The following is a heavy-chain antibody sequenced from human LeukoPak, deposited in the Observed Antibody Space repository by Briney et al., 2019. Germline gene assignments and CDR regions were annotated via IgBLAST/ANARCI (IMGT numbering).Heavy chain of an antibody. D-gene: IGHD3-10*01. V-gene: IGHV3-43*01. CDR2: ISWDGGST. CDR1: GFTFDDYT. CDR3: AKGHRSGSYLLDY. J-gene: IGHJ4*02. Sequence: GGSLRLSCAASGFTFDDYTMHWVRQAPGKGLEWVSLISWDGGSTYYADSVKGRFTISRDNSKNSLYLQMNSLGTEDTALYYCAKGHRSGSYLLDYWGQGTLVTVSS.